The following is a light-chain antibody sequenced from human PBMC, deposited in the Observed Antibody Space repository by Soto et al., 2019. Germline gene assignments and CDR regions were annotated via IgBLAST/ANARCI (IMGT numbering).Light chain of an antibody. CDR3: ISYTSHTTI. J-gene: IGLJ2*01. CDR1: SSDVGRYDY. Sequence: QSALTQPASVSGSPGQSITISCTGTSSDVGRYDYVSWYQHHPGKAPKLMIYEVSSRPSGVSHRFSGSKSGNTASLTISGLQAEDEADYYCISYTSHTTIFGGGTKVTVL. V-gene: IGLV2-14*01. CDR2: EVS.